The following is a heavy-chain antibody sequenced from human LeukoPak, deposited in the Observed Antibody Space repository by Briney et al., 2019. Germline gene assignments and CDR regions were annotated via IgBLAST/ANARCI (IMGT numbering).Heavy chain of an antibody. V-gene: IGHV4-59*12. CDR1: GGSISSYY. Sequence: SETLSLTCTVSGGSISSYYWSWIRQPPGKGLEWIGYIYYSGSTNYNPSLKSRVAISVDTSKNQFSLKLSSVTAADTAVYYCAREGAYCSSTSCYAFDIWGQGTMVTVSS. J-gene: IGHJ3*02. CDR3: AREGAYCSSTSCYAFDI. D-gene: IGHD2-2*01. CDR2: IYYSGST.